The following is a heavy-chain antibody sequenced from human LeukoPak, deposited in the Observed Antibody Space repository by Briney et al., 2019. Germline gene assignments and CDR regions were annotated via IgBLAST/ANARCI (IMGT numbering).Heavy chain of an antibody. CDR3: ARYGGSYYFDN. V-gene: IGHV3-7*01. J-gene: IGHJ4*02. CDR2: IKQDGSER. Sequence: GGSLRLSCAPSGFTFSNYWMSWVRQAPGEGREWVANIKQDGSERYYVDSVKGRFTISRDNAKNSLYLQMNSLRAEDTAVYYCARYGGSYYFDNWGQGTLVTVSS. CDR1: GFTFSNYW. D-gene: IGHD1-26*01.